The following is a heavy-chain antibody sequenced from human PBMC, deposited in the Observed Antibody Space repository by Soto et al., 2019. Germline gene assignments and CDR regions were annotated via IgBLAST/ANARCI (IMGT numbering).Heavy chain of an antibody. CDR3: ARPVRQPRE. V-gene: IGHV3-11*05. J-gene: IGHJ4*02. CDR1: GFRFSDYY. CDR2: ISGTSTDT. D-gene: IGHD1-26*01. Sequence: QGPLVESGGGLVKPGESLRLSCVTSGFRFSDYYMAWICQAPGKGLEWVSYISGTSTDTNYVDSVRGRFTISRDNAKSTLYLQMNNLRVEDTAMYYCARPVRQPREWGQGTLVTVSA.